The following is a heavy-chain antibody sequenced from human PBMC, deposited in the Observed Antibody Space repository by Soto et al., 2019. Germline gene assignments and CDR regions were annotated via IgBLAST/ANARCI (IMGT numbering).Heavy chain of an antibody. CDR1: GFTFSSYW. V-gene: IGHV3-74*01. J-gene: IGHJ4*02. CDR2: IKTDGTIT. Sequence: GGSLRLACAASGFTFSSYWMHWVRQVPGKGLEWISRIKTDGTITGYADSVWGRFTVSRDNVKNTLYLQMNSLRAEDTAVYYCVRDLTTATLFDHWGQGALVTVSS. CDR3: VRDLTTATLFDH. D-gene: IGHD1-1*01.